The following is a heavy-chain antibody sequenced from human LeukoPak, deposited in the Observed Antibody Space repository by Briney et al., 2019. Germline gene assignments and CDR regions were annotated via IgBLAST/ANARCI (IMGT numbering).Heavy chain of an antibody. Sequence: GGSLRLSCAASGFTFDDYAMHWVRQAPGKDLEWVSGISWNSGSIGYADSVKGRFTISRDNAKNSLYLQMNSLRAEDTALYYCAKDIGYYGSGSYYNDPYYYYGRDVWGQGTTATVSS. V-gene: IGHV3-9*01. CDR2: ISWNSGSI. CDR3: AKDIGYYGSGSYYNDPYYYYGRDV. D-gene: IGHD3-10*01. CDR1: GFTFDDYA. J-gene: IGHJ6*02.